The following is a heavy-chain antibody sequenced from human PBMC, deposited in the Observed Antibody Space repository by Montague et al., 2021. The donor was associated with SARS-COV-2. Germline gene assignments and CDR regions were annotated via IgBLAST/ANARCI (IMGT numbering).Heavy chain of an antibody. CDR3: AREWVYYDILTGYRNWFDP. V-gene: IGHV4-61*02. Sequence: TLSLTCTVSGGSISSGSYYWSWIRQPAGKGLEWIGRIYTSGSTNYNPSLKSRVTISVDTSKNQFSLKLSSVTAADTAVYYCAREWVYYDILTGYRNWFDPWGQGILVTVSS. D-gene: IGHD3-9*01. CDR1: GGSISSGSYY. J-gene: IGHJ5*02. CDR2: IYTSGST.